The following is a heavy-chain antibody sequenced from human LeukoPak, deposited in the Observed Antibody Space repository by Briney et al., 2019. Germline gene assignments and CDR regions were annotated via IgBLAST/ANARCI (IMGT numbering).Heavy chain of an antibody. V-gene: IGHV4-34*01. Sequence: SETLSLTCAVYGGSFSGYYWSWIRQPPGKGLEWIGEINHSGSTNHNPSLKSRVTISVDTSKNQFSLKLSSVTAAETAVYYCARGRRNYDILTGYSSSWFDPWGQGTLVTVSS. CDR1: GGSFSGYY. J-gene: IGHJ5*02. CDR3: ARGRRNYDILTGYSSSWFDP. D-gene: IGHD3-9*01. CDR2: INHSGST.